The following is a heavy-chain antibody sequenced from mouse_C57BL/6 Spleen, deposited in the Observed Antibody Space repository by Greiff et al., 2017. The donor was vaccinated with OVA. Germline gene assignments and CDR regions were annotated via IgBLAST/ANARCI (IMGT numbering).Heavy chain of an antibody. Sequence: QVQLQQPGAELVRPGTSVKLSCKASGYTFTSYWMHWVKQRPGQGLEWIGVIDPSDSYTNYNQKFKGKATLTVDTSSRTAYMQLSSLTSEDSAVYYCAGVGKTGYFDYWGQGTTLTVSS. CDR3: AGVGKTGYFDY. D-gene: IGHD4-1*01. J-gene: IGHJ2*01. CDR2: IDPSDSYT. V-gene: IGHV1-59*01. CDR1: GYTFTSYW.